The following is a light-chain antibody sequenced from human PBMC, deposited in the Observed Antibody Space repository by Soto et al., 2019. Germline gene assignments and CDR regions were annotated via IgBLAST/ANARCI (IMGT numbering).Light chain of an antibody. V-gene: IGKV3-20*01. CDR3: QQYGNSPPNT. Sequence: EIVLTQSPGTLSLSPGERATLSCRASQSVSSSYLAWYQQKPGQAPRLLIYGASSRATGIPGRFSGSGSGTEFTLPISRLEPEDFAVYFCQQYGNSPPNTFGQGTQVEIK. CDR2: GAS. CDR1: QSVSSSY. J-gene: IGKJ2*01.